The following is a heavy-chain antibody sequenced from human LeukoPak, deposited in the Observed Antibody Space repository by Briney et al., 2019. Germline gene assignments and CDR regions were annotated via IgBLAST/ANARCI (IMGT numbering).Heavy chain of an antibody. Sequence: TGGSLRLSCAASGFSFSRYWIHWVRQAPGKGLEWVSRINPDGSTTTYADSVKGRFTISRDNAENTVYLQMNSLRAEDTAVYYCARDADYRINDYWGQGTLVTVSS. CDR1: GFSFSRYW. D-gene: IGHD4-11*01. CDR3: ARDADYRINDY. J-gene: IGHJ4*02. CDR2: INPDGSTT. V-gene: IGHV3-74*01.